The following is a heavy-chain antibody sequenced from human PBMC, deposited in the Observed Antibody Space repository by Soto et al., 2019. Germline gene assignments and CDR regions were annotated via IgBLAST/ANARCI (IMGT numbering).Heavy chain of an antibody. Sequence: GESLKISCKGSGYYFTNYWIGWVRQMPGKGLEWMGIIYPGDSDTRYRPSFQGQVIISVDKSISTAYLQWSSLKASDTAMYYCARLRGEEAKWLLDHWGQGTLVTVSS. CDR1: GYYFTNYW. V-gene: IGHV5-51*01. J-gene: IGHJ4*02. D-gene: IGHD5-12*01. CDR2: IYPGDSDT. CDR3: ARLRGEEAKWLLDH.